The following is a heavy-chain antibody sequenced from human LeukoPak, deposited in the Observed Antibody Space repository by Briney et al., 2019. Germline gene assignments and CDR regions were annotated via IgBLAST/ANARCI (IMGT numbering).Heavy chain of an antibody. D-gene: IGHD3-16*01. J-gene: IGHJ6*02. CDR3: AKTYMDYGMDV. V-gene: IGHV3-30*18. Sequence: GGSLRLSCAASGFTFSSYGVHWVRQAPGKGLEWVAVISYDGSNKYYADSVKGRFTISRDNSKNTLYLQMNSLRAEDTAVYYCAKTYMDYGMDVWGQGTTVTVSS. CDR2: ISYDGSNK. CDR1: GFTFSSYG.